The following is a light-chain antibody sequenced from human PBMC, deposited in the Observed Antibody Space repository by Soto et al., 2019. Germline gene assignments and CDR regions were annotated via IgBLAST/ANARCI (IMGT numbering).Light chain of an antibody. J-gene: IGKJ5*01. CDR3: QQTYSTLSIT. CDR2: AAS. CDR1: ESIDRH. V-gene: IGKV1-39*01. Sequence: DIQMTQSPSSLSASVGDRVTITCRASESIDRHLNWYQQKPGKAPKLLIYAASSLQNGVPSRFRGGGSGTDFTLTINNLQPEDFATYYCQQTYSTLSITFGQGTRLEIK.